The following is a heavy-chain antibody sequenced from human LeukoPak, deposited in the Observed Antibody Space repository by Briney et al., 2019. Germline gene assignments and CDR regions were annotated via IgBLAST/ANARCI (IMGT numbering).Heavy chain of an antibody. J-gene: IGHJ3*02. V-gene: IGHV4-39*07. CDR2: IYYSGNT. CDR1: GGSSNSYSYY. Sequence: NPSETLSLTCTVSGGSSNSYSYYWGWVRQPPGKGLEWIGRIYYSGNTYYNPSLQSRVTISVDTSKNQFSLRLSSVTAADTAVYYCARFASRDGYNFPHDAFDIWGQRTMVTVSS. D-gene: IGHD5-24*01. CDR3: ARFASRDGYNFPHDAFDI.